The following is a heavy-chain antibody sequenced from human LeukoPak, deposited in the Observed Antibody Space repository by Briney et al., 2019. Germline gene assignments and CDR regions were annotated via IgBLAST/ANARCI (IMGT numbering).Heavy chain of an antibody. V-gene: IGHV3-23*01. CDR3: ASHLPSGGSGTYAFDI. CDR2: IGVNT. D-gene: IGHD3-10*01. J-gene: IGHJ3*02. CDR1: GFTFRSYA. Sequence: GGSLRLSCAASGFTFRSYAMSWVRQAPGKGLEWVSAIGVNTYYADSVKGRFTISRDNSQNTLFLQMNSLRAEDTAVYYYASHLPSGGSGTYAFDIWGQGTMVTVSS.